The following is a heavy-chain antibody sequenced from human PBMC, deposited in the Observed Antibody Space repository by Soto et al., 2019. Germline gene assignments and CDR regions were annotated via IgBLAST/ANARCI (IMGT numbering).Heavy chain of an antibody. CDR2: ISAYNGNT. J-gene: IGHJ6*03. V-gene: IGHV1-18*01. D-gene: IGHD2-15*01. Sequence: QVPLVQSGAEVKKPGASVKVSCKASGYTFTSYGISWVRQAPGQGLEWMGWISAYNGNTNYAQKLQGRVTMTTDTSTSTAYMELRSLRSDDTAVYYCARVEGYCSGGSCEYYYMDVWGRGTTVTVSS. CDR1: GYTFTSYG. CDR3: ARVEGYCSGGSCEYYYMDV.